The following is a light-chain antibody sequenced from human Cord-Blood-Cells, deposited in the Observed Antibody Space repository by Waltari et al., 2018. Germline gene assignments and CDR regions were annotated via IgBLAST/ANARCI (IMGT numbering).Light chain of an antibody. CDR1: SSNIGSNT. CDR3: AAWDDSLNGWV. V-gene: IGLV1-44*01. J-gene: IGLJ3*02. CDR2: SNN. Sequence: QSVLTQPPSESGTPGQRVTISCSGSSSNIGSNTVNWYQQLPGTAPKLLISSNNQRPSGVPDRFSGSKSGTSASLAISGLQSEDEADYYCAAWDDSLNGWVFGGGTKLTVL.